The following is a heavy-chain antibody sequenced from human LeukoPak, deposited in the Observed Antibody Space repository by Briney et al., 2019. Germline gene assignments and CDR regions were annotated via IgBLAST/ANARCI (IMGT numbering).Heavy chain of an antibody. V-gene: IGHV4-61*01. J-gene: IGHJ4*02. Sequence: SETLSLTCTVSGGSVSSGSYYWSWIRQPPGKGLEWIGYIYYSGSTNYNPSLKSRVTISVDTSKNQFSLKLSSVTAADTAVYFCARAAYCGGDCYYYFDYWGQGTLVTVS. D-gene: IGHD2-21*02. CDR1: GGSVSSGSYY. CDR3: ARAAYCGGDCYYYFDY. CDR2: IYYSGST.